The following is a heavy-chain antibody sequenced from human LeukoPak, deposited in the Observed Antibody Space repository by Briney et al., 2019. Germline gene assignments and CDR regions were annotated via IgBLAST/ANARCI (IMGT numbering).Heavy chain of an antibody. CDR3: ARDGMYYYDSSGYHTADY. CDR1: GGSINSYY. CDR2: IHYRGTT. V-gene: IGHV4-59*12. J-gene: IGHJ4*02. D-gene: IGHD3-22*01. Sequence: PSETLSLTCTVSGGSINSYYWSWIRQPPGKGLGWIGYIHYRGTTDYNPSLKSRVTISVDTSKNQFSLKLSSVTAADTAVYYCARDGMYYYDSSGYHTADYWGQGTLVTVSS.